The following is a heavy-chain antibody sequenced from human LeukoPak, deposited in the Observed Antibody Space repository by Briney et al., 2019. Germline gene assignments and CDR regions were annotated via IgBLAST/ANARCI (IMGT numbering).Heavy chain of an antibody. Sequence: ASVKVSFKASGYTFTGYYMHWVRQAPGQGLEWMGWISANNGKTNYVQKLQGRVSMTTDTSTSTAYMELRSLRSDDTAVYYCARDRWNIAAPGTRDNWFDPWGQGTLVTVSS. J-gene: IGHJ5*02. CDR3: ARDRWNIAAPGTRDNWFDP. V-gene: IGHV1-18*01. CDR1: GYTFTGYY. D-gene: IGHD6-13*01. CDR2: ISANNGKT.